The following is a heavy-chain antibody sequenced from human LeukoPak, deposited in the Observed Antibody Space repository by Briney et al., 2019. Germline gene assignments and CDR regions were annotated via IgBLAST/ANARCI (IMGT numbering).Heavy chain of an antibody. D-gene: IGHD6-19*01. CDR3: AREGRLAPWLVPGGWFDP. CDR1: GYSFSSSG. V-gene: IGHV1-18*01. J-gene: IGHJ5*02. Sequence: GASVKVSSKASGYSFSSSGINWVRQAPGHGLEWMGWISASNGNTDYAQNFQGRVTMTTDTSTSTAYMELKSLRSDDTAVYYCAREGRLAPWLVPGGWFDPWGQGTLVTVSS. CDR2: ISASNGNT.